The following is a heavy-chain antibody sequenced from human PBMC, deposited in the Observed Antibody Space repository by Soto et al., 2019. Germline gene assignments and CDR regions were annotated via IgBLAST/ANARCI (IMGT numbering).Heavy chain of an antibody. CDR2: IYHTGST. Sequence: PSETLSLTCAVSGDSISTRYWCSWVRQSPGKGLDWIGEIYHTGSTNYNPSLKSRVTISLDKSKYQFSLKLNSVTAADTAVYYCAARYAQFLDFWGHGTQVTVSS. CDR1: GDSISTRYW. D-gene: IGHD1-1*01. V-gene: IGHV4-4*02. CDR3: AARYAQFLDF. J-gene: IGHJ4*01.